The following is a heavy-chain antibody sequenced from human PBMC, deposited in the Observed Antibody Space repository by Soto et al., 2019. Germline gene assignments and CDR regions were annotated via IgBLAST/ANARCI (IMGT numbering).Heavy chain of an antibody. J-gene: IGHJ6*02. CDR3: ARRPGIAAAGSGIGMDV. CDR2: IYYSGST. CDR1: GGSISSYY. D-gene: IGHD6-13*01. V-gene: IGHV4-59*08. Sequence: QVQLQESGPGLVKPSETLSLTCTVSGGSISSYYWSWIRQPPGKGLEWIGYIYYSGSTNYNPSLTSRVTISVDTSKNQFSLKLSSVTAADTAVYYCARRPGIAAAGSGIGMDVWGQGTTVTVSS.